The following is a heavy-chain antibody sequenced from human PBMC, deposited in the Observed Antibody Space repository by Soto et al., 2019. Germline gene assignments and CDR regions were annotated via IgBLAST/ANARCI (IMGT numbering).Heavy chain of an antibody. V-gene: IGHV3-33*01. J-gene: IGHJ6*02. CDR1: GFTFSSYG. CDR2: IWYDGSNK. D-gene: IGHD6-6*01. Sequence: QVQLVESGGGVVQPGRSLRLSCAASGFTFSSYGMHWVRQAPGKGLEWVAVIWYDGSNKYYADSVKGRFTISRDNSKNTLYLQMNSLRAEDTAVYYCAREGIAARPTEGNYYYGMDVWGQGTTVTVSS. CDR3: AREGIAARPTEGNYYYGMDV.